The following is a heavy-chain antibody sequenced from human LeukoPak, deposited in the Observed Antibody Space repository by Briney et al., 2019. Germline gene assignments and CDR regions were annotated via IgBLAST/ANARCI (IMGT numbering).Heavy chain of an antibody. CDR2: ISSNGGST. CDR3: ARVGGYDLDY. D-gene: IGHD5-12*01. V-gene: IGHV3-64*01. CDR1: GFTFSSYA. Sequence: QTGGSLRLSCAASGFTFSSYAMRWVRQAPGKGLEYVSAISSNGGSTYYANSVKGRFTISRDNSKNTLYLQMGSLRAEDMAVYYCARVGGYDLDYWGQGTLVTVPS. J-gene: IGHJ4*02.